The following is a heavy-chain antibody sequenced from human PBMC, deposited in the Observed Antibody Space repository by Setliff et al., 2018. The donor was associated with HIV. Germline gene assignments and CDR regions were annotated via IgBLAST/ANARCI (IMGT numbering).Heavy chain of an antibody. CDR3: ATHFDSSSWYSFDY. D-gene: IGHD6-13*01. J-gene: IGHJ4*02. CDR1: GVSISSSNLY. Sequence: PSETLSLTCTVSGVSISSSNLYWGWIRQSPGKGMEWIGSINYSGSTYYNPPLTSRVTMSVDTSKNQFSLKVRSVPVADTAVYYCATHFDSSSWYSFDYWGQGTLVTVSS. CDR2: INYSGST. V-gene: IGHV4-39*07.